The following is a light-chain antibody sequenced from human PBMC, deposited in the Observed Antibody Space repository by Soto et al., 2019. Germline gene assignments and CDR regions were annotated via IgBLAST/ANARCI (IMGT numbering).Light chain of an antibody. V-gene: IGKV3-20*01. Sequence: EIVLTQSPGTLSLSPGERATLSCRASQSVSSSYLAWYQQKPGQAPRLLIYGATSRATGIPDRFSGSGSGTDFTLTISRLEPEDFAVYYWQQYGSSPFTFGGGTQVEIK. CDR3: QQYGSSPFT. CDR1: QSVSSSY. J-gene: IGKJ4*01. CDR2: GAT.